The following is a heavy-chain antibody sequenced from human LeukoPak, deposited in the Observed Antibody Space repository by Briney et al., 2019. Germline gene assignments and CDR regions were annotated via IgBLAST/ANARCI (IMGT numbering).Heavy chain of an antibody. CDR3: ARGDDTGAYDY. Sequence: PSQTLSLTCTVSGGSISSGSYYWSWIRQPAGKGLEWIGRIYTSGSTNYNPSLKSRVTTSVDTSKNQFSLKLSSVTAADTAVYYCARGDDTGAYDYWGQGTLVTVSS. D-gene: IGHD1-1*01. J-gene: IGHJ4*02. CDR1: GGSISSGSYY. CDR2: IYTSGST. V-gene: IGHV4-61*02.